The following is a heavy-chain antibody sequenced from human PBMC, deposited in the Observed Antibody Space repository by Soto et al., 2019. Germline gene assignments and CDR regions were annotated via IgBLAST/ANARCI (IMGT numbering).Heavy chain of an antibody. D-gene: IGHD2-15*01. V-gene: IGHV3-30-3*01. Sequence: PGGSLRLSCAASGFTFSSYAMHWVRQAPGKGLEWVAVISYDGSNKYYADSVKGRFTISRDNSKNTLYLQMNSLRAEDTAVYYCARVGAAATNYYYGMDVWGQGTTVTGSS. J-gene: IGHJ6*02. CDR3: ARVGAAATNYYYGMDV. CDR1: GFTFSSYA. CDR2: ISYDGSNK.